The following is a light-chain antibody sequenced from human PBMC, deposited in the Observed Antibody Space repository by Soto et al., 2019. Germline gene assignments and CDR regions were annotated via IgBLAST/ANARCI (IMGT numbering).Light chain of an antibody. CDR3: SSYTTSTIWV. V-gene: IGLV2-14*01. CDR2: EVS. J-gene: IGLJ3*02. Sequence: QSALTQPASVSGSPGQSITISCTGTSSDVGGYKYVSWYQQHPGKAPKLMIYEVSNRPSGVSNRFSGSKSGSTASLTISGLQAEDEADYYCSSYTTSTIWVFGGGTKLTVL. CDR1: SSDVGGYKY.